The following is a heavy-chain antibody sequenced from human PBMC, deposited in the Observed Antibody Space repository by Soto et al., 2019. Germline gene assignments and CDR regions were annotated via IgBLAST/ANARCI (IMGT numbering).Heavy chain of an antibody. V-gene: IGHV4-30-4*08. D-gene: IGHD2-21*02. J-gene: IGHJ6*02. CDR2: VFHSGSV. CDR1: GGSISGDYYH. CDR3: AREDDGGDRDYYGMDV. Sequence: QVQLQQSGPGLVKPSQTLSLTCTVSGGSISGDYYHWTWIRQSPGKGLEWIGYVFHSGSVLYNPSLKSRLNISVDTSKNQFSLRLSSVTAADTAVYCCAREDDGGDRDYYGMDVWGQGTTVTVSS.